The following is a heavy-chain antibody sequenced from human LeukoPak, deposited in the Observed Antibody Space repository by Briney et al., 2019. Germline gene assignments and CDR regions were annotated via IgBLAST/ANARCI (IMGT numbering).Heavy chain of an antibody. CDR2: INSDGSST. V-gene: IGHV3-74*01. D-gene: IGHD5-18*01. CDR3: ARAPRGYSYGFPRLSYYYYYMDV. J-gene: IGHJ6*03. CDR1: GFTFSSYW. Sequence: GGSLRLSCAASGFTFSSYWMHWVRQAPGKGLVWVSRINSDGSSTSYADSVKGRFTISRDNAKNTLYLQMNSLRAEDTAVYYCARAPRGYSYGFPRLSYYYYYMDVWGKGTTVTVSS.